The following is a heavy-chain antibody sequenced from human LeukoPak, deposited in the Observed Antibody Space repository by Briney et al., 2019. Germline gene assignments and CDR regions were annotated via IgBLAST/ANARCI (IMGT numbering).Heavy chain of an antibody. V-gene: IGHV7-4-1*02. CDR1: GYTFTCYA. J-gene: IGHJ4*02. CDR2: INTNTGNQ. CDR3: SGDPETTVTTSVDY. D-gene: IGHD4-17*01. Sequence: ASVKVSCKSSGYTFTCYAMNWVRHPPGQGLEWMGWINTNTGNQTYAQGFTGRLVFSFDTYVSTAYLHTKSLPDDDTAVYYCSGDPETTVTTSVDYWGQGTLVTVSS.